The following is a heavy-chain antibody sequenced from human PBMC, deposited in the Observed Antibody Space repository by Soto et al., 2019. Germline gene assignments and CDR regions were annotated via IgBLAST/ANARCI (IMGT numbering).Heavy chain of an antibody. J-gene: IGHJ6*02. CDR3: ARDHGGSYLNYGMDV. D-gene: IGHD1-26*01. Sequence: EASVKVSCKASGYTFTANYMHWVRQAPGQGLEWMGWINPNSGDTNYAQEFQGRVTMTRDTSINTAYMELSSLRSEDTAVYYCARDHGGSYLNYGMDVWGQGTTVTVSS. V-gene: IGHV1-2*02. CDR1: GYTFTANY. CDR2: INPNSGDT.